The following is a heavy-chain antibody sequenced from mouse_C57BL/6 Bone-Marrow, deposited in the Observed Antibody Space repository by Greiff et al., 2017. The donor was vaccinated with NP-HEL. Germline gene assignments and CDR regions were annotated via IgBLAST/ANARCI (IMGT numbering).Heavy chain of an antibody. V-gene: IGHV1-61*01. J-gene: IGHJ2*01. CDR2: IYPSDSET. D-gene: IGHD6-1*01. Sequence: QVQLQQPGAELVRPGSSVKLSCKASGYTFTSYWMDWVKQRPGQGLDWIGNIYPSDSETHYNQKFKDKATLTVDKSSSTAYMQLSSLTSEDSAVYYCAKSAGTDYWGQGTTLTVSS. CDR3: AKSAGTDY. CDR1: GYTFTSYW.